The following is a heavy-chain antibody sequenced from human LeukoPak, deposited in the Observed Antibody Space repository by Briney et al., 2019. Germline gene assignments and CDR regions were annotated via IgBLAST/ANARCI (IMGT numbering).Heavy chain of an antibody. J-gene: IGHJ3*02. CDR3: ARDYGDPDAFDI. CDR2: ISYDGSNK. Sequence: GGSLRLSCAASGFTFSSYAIHWVRQAPGKGLEWVAVISYDGSNKYYADSVEGRFTISRDNSKNTLYLQMNSLRAEDTAVYYCARDYGDPDAFDIWGQGTMVTVSS. CDR1: GFTFSSYA. V-gene: IGHV3-30-3*01. D-gene: IGHD4-17*01.